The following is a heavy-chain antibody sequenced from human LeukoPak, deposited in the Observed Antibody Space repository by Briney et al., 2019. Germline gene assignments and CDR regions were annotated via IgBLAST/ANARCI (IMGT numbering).Heavy chain of an antibody. D-gene: IGHD6-19*01. CDR2: INAGNGNT. V-gene: IGHV1-3*01. CDR3: ARDRIAVAGTRWFDP. Sequence: ASVKVSCKASGYTFTSYAMHWVRQAPGQRLEWKGWINAGNGNTKYSQKFQGRVTITRDTSASTAYMELSSLRSEDTAVYYCARDRIAVAGTRWFDPWGQGTLVTVSS. CDR1: GYTFTSYA. J-gene: IGHJ5*02.